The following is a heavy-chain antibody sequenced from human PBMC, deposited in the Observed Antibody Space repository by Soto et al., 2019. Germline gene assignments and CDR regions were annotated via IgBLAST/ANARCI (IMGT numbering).Heavy chain of an antibody. CDR2: IYYSGST. V-gene: IGHV4-31*03. J-gene: IGHJ6*02. CDR3: ARGEGGSGSYIVDYYGMDV. CDR1: GGSISSGGYY. D-gene: IGHD3-10*01. Sequence: QVQLQESGPGLVKPSQTLSLTCTVSGGSISSGGYYWSWIRQHPGKGLEWIGYIYYSGSTYHNPSLKSRVTISVDTSKNQFSLKLSSVTAADTAVYYCARGEGGSGSYIVDYYGMDVWGQGTTVTVSS.